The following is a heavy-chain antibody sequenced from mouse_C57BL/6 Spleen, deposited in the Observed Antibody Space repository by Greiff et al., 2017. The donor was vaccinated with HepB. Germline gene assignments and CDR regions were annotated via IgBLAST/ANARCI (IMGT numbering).Heavy chain of an antibody. D-gene: IGHD2-5*01. CDR1: GYTFTSYG. V-gene: IGHV1-81*01. J-gene: IGHJ1*03. CDR3: ARRGYSNAYWYFDV. Sequence: QVQLKESGAELARPGASVKLSCKASGYTFTSYGISWVKQRTGQGLEWIGEIYPRSGNTYYNEKFKGKATLTADNSSSTAYMELRSLTSEDSAVYFCARRGYSNAYWYFDVWGTWTTVTVSS. CDR2: IYPRSGNT.